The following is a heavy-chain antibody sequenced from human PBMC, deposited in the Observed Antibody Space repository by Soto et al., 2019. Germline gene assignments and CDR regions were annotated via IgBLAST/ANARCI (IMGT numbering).Heavy chain of an antibody. Sequence: SETLSLTCTVSGGSISSGGYYWSWIRQHPGKGLEWIGYIYYSGSTYYNPSLKSRVTISVDTSKNQFSLKLSSVTAADTAVYYCARGNYGITGTGYDYWGQGTLVTVSS. CDR2: IYYSGST. J-gene: IGHJ4*02. CDR3: ARGNYGITGTGYDY. CDR1: GGSISSGGYY. V-gene: IGHV4-31*03. D-gene: IGHD1-7*01.